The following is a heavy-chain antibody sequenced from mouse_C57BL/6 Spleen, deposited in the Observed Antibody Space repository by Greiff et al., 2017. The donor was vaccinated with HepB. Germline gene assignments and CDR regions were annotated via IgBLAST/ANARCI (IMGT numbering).Heavy chain of an antibody. V-gene: IGHV5-6*01. Sequence: EVKLMESGGDLVKPGGSLKLSCAASGFTFSSYGMSWVRQTPDKRLEWVATISSGGSYTYYPDSVKGRFTISRDNAKNTLYLQMSSLKSEDTAMYYCARHDDDYFGYWGQGTTLTVSS. CDR1: GFTFSSYG. CDR2: ISSGGSYT. CDR3: ARHDDDYFGY. D-gene: IGHD2-12*01. J-gene: IGHJ2*01.